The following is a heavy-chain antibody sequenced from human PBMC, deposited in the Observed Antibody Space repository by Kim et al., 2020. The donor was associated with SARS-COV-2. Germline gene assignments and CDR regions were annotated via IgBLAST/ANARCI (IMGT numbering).Heavy chain of an antibody. J-gene: IGHJ4*02. D-gene: IGHD6-19*01. V-gene: IGHV3-74*01. Sequence: SYADSVKGRFIISRDNAKKTLYLQMDSLRVEDTAVYYCARAIAVAGTDYWGQGTVVTVSS. CDR3: ARAIAVAGTDY.